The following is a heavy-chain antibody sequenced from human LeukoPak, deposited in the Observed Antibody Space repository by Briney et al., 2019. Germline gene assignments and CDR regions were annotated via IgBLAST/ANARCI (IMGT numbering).Heavy chain of an antibody. D-gene: IGHD3-22*01. Sequence: GGSLRLSCAASGFTFSTYWMHWVRQAPGKGLVGVSRIKSDGSTNYADSVKGRFTISRDNAKNTVALQMNSLRPEDTGVYYCARAPSEIGGYYPEYFRLWGQGTLVTVSS. CDR3: ARAPSEIGGYYPEYFRL. J-gene: IGHJ1*01. CDR2: IKSDGST. CDR1: GFTFSTYW. V-gene: IGHV3-74*01.